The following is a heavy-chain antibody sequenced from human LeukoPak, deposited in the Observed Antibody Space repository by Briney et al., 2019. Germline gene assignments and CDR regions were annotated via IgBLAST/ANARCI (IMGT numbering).Heavy chain of an antibody. CDR1: GYTFTSYG. CDR3: ARDRAYYDILTGYSNDAFDI. Sequence: ASVKVSCKASGYTFTSYGISWVRQAPGQGLEWMGWISAYNGNTNYAQKLQGRVTMTTDTSTSTAYMELRSLRSDDTAVYYCARDRAYYDILTGYSNDAFDIWGQGTMVTVSS. D-gene: IGHD3-9*01. CDR2: ISAYNGNT. V-gene: IGHV1-18*01. J-gene: IGHJ3*02.